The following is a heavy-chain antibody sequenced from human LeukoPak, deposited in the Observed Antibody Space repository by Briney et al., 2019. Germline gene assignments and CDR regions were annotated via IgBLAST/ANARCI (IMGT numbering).Heavy chain of an antibody. V-gene: IGHV3-7*01. J-gene: IGHJ4*02. CDR2: IKQDGTEK. Sequence: GGSLRLSCAASGFTISGYWMSWVRQAPGRGLEWVASIKQDGTEKYYVDSVKGRFTVSRDNAENSLYLQMNSLRAEDTAVYYCARLTSGVTTFVYWGQGTLVTVSS. CDR3: ARLTSGVTTFVY. D-gene: IGHD1-1*01. CDR1: GFTISGYW.